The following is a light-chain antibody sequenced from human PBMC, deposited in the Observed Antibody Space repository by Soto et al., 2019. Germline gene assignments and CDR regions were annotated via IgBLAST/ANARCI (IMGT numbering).Light chain of an antibody. CDR3: AAWDDSLNGLV. CDR1: SSNIGAGYD. J-gene: IGLJ1*01. CDR2: SND. V-gene: IGLV1-44*01. Sequence: QSVLTQPPSVSGAPGQRVTISCTGSSSNIGAGYDVHWYQHLPGTAPKLLIYSNDQRPSGVPDRFSGSKSGTSASLAISGLQSEDEADYYCAAWDDSLNGLVFGTGTKVTVL.